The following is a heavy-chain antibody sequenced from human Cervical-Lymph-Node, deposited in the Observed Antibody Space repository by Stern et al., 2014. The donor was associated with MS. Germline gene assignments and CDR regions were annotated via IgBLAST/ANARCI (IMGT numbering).Heavy chain of an antibody. J-gene: IGHJ4*02. D-gene: IGHD1-26*01. CDR3: ARVGVGATPSYVFDY. Sequence: QVQLVQSGAEVKKPGASVKVSCKASGYIFTDYFVHWVRQAPGQGLEWMGVINPSSGSTNYAQKFQGRVTMTRDTSTNTLQMELSRLRSEDTAVFYCARVGVGATPSYVFDYWGQGTLVTVSS. V-gene: IGHV1-46*01. CDR1: GYIFTDYF. CDR2: INPSSGST.